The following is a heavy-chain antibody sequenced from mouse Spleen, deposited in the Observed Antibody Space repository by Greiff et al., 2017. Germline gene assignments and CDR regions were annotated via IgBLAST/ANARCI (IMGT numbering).Heavy chain of an antibody. J-gene: IGHJ4*01. D-gene: IGHD4-1*01. CDR3: ARHDWDYAMDY. V-gene: IGHV5-6*02. Sequence: DVKLQESGGDLVKPGGSLKLSCAASGFTFSSYGMSWVRQTPDKRLEWVATISSGGSYTYYPDSVKGRFTISRDNAKNTLYLQMSSLKSEDTAMYYCARHDWDYAMDYWGQGTSVTVSS. CDR1: GFTFSSYG. CDR2: ISSGGSYT.